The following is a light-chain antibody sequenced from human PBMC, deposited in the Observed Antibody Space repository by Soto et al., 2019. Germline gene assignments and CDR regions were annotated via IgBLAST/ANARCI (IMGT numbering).Light chain of an antibody. CDR1: QNITSY. CDR2: AVS. Sequence: DIQMTQSPSSLSASVGDRVTITCRASQNITSYLNWYQQKLGKAPKLLIYAVSFLQSGVPSRFSGSGSGTDFTLTISSLQPEDFATYYCQQSYSTPWTFGQGTKVEIK. J-gene: IGKJ1*01. V-gene: IGKV1-39*01. CDR3: QQSYSTPWT.